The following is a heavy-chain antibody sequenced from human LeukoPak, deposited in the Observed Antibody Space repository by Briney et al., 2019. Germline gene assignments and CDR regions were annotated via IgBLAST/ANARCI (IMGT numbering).Heavy chain of an antibody. CDR1: GGSISSSSYY. CDR2: IYYSGST. V-gene: IGHV4-39*07. D-gene: IGHD3-10*01. J-gene: IGHJ4*02. CDR3: ASARYGTYYGSGSYLDY. Sequence: PSETLSLTCTVSGGSISSSSYYWGWIRQPPGKGLEWIGSIYYSGSTYYNPSLKSRVTISVDTSKNQFSLKLSSVTAADTAVYYCASARYGTYYGSGSYLDYWGQGTLVTVSS.